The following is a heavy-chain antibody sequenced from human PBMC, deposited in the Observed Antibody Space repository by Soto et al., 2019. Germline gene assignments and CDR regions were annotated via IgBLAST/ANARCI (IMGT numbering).Heavy chain of an antibody. J-gene: IGHJ4*02. Sequence: QVQLVQSGAEVKKPGSSVKVSCKASGGTFSSYTISWVRQAPGQGLEWMGRIIPILGIANYAQKFQGRVTISADKATSTAYMELSSVRSEDTAVYYCAAESRSMVRGVIHDYWGQGTLVTVSS. D-gene: IGHD3-10*01. CDR1: GGTFSSYT. CDR3: AAESRSMVRGVIHDY. CDR2: IIPILGIA. V-gene: IGHV1-69*02.